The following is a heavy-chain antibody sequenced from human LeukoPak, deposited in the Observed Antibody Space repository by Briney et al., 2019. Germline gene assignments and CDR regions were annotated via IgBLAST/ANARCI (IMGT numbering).Heavy chain of an antibody. J-gene: IGHJ6*02. V-gene: IGHV4-4*07. D-gene: IGHD1-14*01. CDR2: IYTSGST. CDR1: GGSFSNYY. Sequence: PSETLSLTCTVSGGSFSNYYWSWIRQPAGKGLEWIGRIYTSGSTNYNPSVKSRVTMSVDTSNNQFSLKLTSVTAADTAVYYCARQPPQYYGMDVWAKGPRSPSP. CDR3: ARQPPQYYGMDV.